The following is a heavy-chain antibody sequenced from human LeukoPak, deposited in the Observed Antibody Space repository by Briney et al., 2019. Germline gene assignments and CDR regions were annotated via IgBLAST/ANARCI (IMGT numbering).Heavy chain of an antibody. J-gene: IGHJ5*02. Sequence: SVKVSFKASGGTFSNYAITWVRQAPGQGLEWMGGIIPMFGTASYAQKFQGRVTMTTDTSTSTAYMEVRSLRSDDTAVYYCARATYYYGSVDGNWFDPWGQGTLVTVSS. CDR2: IIPMFGTA. CDR1: GGTFSNYA. CDR3: ARATYYYGSVDGNWFDP. V-gene: IGHV1-69*05. D-gene: IGHD3-10*01.